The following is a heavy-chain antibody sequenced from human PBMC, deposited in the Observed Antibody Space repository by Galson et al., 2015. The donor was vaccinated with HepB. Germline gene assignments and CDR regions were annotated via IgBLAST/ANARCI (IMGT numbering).Heavy chain of an antibody. CDR3: AKGRGMILESWFFDY. V-gene: IGHV3-23*01. CDR2: IDNNVVTA. D-gene: IGHD3-16*01. Sequence: SLRLSCAASGFSFSIYAMNWVRQAPGKGLEWVSTIDNNVVTAFYADSVKGRFTISRDNPKNTVYLQMNNLRGEDTAVYYCAKGRGMILESWFFDYWGQGAPVTVSS. CDR1: GFSFSIYA. J-gene: IGHJ4*02.